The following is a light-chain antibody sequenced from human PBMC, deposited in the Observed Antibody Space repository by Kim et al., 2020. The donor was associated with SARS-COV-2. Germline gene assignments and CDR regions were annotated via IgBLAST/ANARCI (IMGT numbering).Light chain of an antibody. J-gene: IGLJ3*02. V-gene: IGLV2-14*01. CDR3: SSYTSSSAWV. CDR1: SSDVGGYNY. CDR2: DVS. Sequence: HSALTQPASVSGSPGQSITISCTGSSSDVGGYNYVSWYQQHPGKAPKLMIYDVSKRPSGISNRFSGSKSGNTASLTISGLQAEDEADYYCSSYTSSSAWVFGGGTQLTVL.